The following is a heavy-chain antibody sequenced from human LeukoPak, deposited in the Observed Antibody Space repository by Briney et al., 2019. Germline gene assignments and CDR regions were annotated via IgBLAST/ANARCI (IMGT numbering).Heavy chain of an antibody. Sequence: GGSLRLSCAASGFTFSSYGMHWVRQAPGKGLQWVALISHDGSNKYYADSVRGRFTISRDNSKNTLYLQMNSLRAEDTAVYYCAKLSDYDSSGSLDYWGQGTLVTVSS. D-gene: IGHD3-22*01. V-gene: IGHV3-30*18. CDR2: ISHDGSNK. CDR3: AKLSDYDSSGSLDY. J-gene: IGHJ4*02. CDR1: GFTFSSYG.